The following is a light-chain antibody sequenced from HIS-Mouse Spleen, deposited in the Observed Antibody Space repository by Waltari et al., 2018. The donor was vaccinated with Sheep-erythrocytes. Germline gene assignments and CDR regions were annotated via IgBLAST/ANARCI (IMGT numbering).Light chain of an antibody. CDR3: YSSDSSGNGV. V-gene: IGLV3-10*01. J-gene: IGLJ2*01. CDR1: ALPKKY. CDR2: EDS. Sequence: SYELTQPPSVSVSPGQTARITCSGDALPKKYAYWYQQKSGQAPVLVIYEDSKRPSGIAGRFSCSRSGTMTTLTISGAQVEDEADYYCYSSDSSGNGVFGGGTKLTVL.